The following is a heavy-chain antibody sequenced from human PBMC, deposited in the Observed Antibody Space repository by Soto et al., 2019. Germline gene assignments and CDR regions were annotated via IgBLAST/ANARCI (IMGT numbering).Heavy chain of an antibody. CDR2: IYYSGST. CDR3: ARENSGEGMYYDFWSGSGYYGMDV. J-gene: IGHJ6*02. D-gene: IGHD3-3*01. Sequence: NPSETLSLTCTVSGGSVSSGSYYWSWIRQPPGKGLEWIGYIYYSGSTNYNPSLKSRVTISVDTSKNQFSLKLSSVTAADTAVYYCARENSGEGMYYDFWSGSGYYGMDVWGQGTTVTVSS. V-gene: IGHV4-61*01. CDR1: GGSVSSGSYY.